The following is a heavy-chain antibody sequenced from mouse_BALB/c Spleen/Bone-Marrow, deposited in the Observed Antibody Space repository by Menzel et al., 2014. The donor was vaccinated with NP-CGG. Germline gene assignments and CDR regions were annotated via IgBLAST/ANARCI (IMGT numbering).Heavy chain of an antibody. CDR2: INPSNGGT. CDR1: GYIFTSYY. CDR3: TREGTFFAY. D-gene: IGHD3-3*01. J-gene: IGHJ3*01. V-gene: IGHV1S81*02. Sequence: QVQLQQSGAELVKPGASVKLSCKSSGYIFTSYYMYWEKQRPGQGLEWIGGINPSNGGTNFNEKFKSKATLTVDKSSSTAYMQLSSLTSEDSAVYYCTREGTFFAYWGQGTLVTVSA.